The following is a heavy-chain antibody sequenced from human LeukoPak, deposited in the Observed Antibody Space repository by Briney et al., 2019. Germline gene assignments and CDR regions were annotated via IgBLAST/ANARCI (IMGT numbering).Heavy chain of an antibody. CDR1: GYTFTGYY. D-gene: IGHD6-13*01. J-gene: IGHJ4*02. CDR2: INPNSGGT. CDR3: ARDRNRIAAAGTDYYFDY. V-gene: IGHV1-2*02. Sequence: GASVKVSCKASGYTFTGYYMHWVRQAPGQGLEWMGWINPNSGGTNYAQKFQGRVTMTRDTSISTAYMELSRLRSDDTAVYYCARDRNRIAAAGTDYYFDYWGQGTLVTVSS.